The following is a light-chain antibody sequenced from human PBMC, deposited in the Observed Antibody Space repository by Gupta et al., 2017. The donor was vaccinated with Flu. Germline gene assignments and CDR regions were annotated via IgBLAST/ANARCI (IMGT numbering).Light chain of an antibody. J-gene: IGKJ4*01. V-gene: IGKV3-15*01. Sequence: EIVMTQSPATLSVSPGERATLSCRASQSISTNLAWYQLKPGQAPRLLIYGASTRATGIPARISGSGSETDFTLTISSLQSEDFGVYYCQQYNNWLLTFGGGTKVEIK. CDR1: QSISTN. CDR2: GAS. CDR3: QQYNNWLLT.